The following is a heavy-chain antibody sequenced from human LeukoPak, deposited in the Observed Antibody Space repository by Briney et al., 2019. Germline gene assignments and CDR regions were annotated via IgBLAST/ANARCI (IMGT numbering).Heavy chain of an antibody. V-gene: IGHV1-2*02. CDR2: INPRSGGT. Sequence: GASVKVSCKASGFPFSDSYIHRVRQAPGQGLEWMGYINPRSGGTSSPQKFKGRVTLTADTINTAYMVLSSLISDDTAIYYCVREGSGLLTKNFDYWGQGTLVTVSS. D-gene: IGHD2-15*01. J-gene: IGHJ4*02. CDR1: GFPFSDSY. CDR3: VREGSGLLTKNFDY.